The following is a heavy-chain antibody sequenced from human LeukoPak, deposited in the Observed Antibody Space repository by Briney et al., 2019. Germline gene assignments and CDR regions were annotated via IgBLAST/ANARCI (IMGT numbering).Heavy chain of an antibody. D-gene: IGHD3-22*01. Sequence: XLSLXXXVYXXXFSGYYXSWIRQPPGKGLEWIGEINHSGSTNYNPSLKSRVTISVDTSKNQFSLKLSSVTAADTAVYYCARGLVVVFDYWGQGTLVTVSS. CDR1: XXXFSGYY. CDR2: INHSGST. J-gene: IGHJ4*02. V-gene: IGHV4-34*01. CDR3: ARGLVVVFDY.